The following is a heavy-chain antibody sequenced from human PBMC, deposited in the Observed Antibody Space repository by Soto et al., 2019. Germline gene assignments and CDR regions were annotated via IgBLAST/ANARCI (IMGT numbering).Heavy chain of an antibody. D-gene: IGHD6-13*01. CDR1: GYSISSGYY. V-gene: IGHV4-38-2*01. Sequence: RSLTCAVSGYSISSGYYWGWIRQPPGKGLEWIGSIYHSGSTYYNPSLKSRVTISVDTSKNQFSLKLSSVTAADTAVYYCARARVAAAGNYFDYWGQGTLVTVSS. CDR2: IYHSGST. J-gene: IGHJ4*02. CDR3: ARARVAAAGNYFDY.